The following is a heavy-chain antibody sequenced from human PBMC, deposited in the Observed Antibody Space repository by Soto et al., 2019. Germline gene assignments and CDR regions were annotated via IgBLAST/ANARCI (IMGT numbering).Heavy chain of an antibody. CDR2: IRYDGSNK. V-gene: IGHV3-33*08. CDR1: GFTFNSYA. CDR3: ARRAYGDYDNYFDY. J-gene: IGHJ4*02. Sequence: GGSLRLSCAASGFTFNSYAMSWVRQAPGKGLEWVAVIRYDGSNKYYVDSVKGRFTISRDNSKNTLYLQMNSLRAEDTAVYYCARRAYGDYDNYFDYWGQGTLVTVS. D-gene: IGHD4-17*01.